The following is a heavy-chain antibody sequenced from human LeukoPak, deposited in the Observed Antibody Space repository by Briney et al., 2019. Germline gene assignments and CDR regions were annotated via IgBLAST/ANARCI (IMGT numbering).Heavy chain of an antibody. J-gene: IGHJ4*02. CDR2: IDPSDSYT. Sequence: GESLKISCKGSGYSFTSYWISWVRQMPGKGLEWMGRIDPSDSYTNYSPSFQGHVTISADKSTSTAYLQWSSLKASDTAMYYCARLSYYYGSGSYALGYWGQGTLVTVSS. V-gene: IGHV5-10-1*01. CDR1: GYSFTSYW. D-gene: IGHD3-10*01. CDR3: ARLSYYYGSGSYALGY.